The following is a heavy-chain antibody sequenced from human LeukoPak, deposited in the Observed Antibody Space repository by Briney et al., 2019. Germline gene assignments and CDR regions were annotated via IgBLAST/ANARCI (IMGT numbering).Heavy chain of an antibody. CDR1: GDSIGSSSYY. V-gene: IGHV4-39*01. Sequence: SETLSLTCTVSGDSIGSSSYYWGWIRQPPGKGLEWIGSIYYSGSTYYNPSLKIRVTIDVDPSKNQFPLKLSSVTAADTAVYYCHKEYYYDGSGYYLEDAFDIWGQGTMVTVSS. CDR3: HKEYYYDGSGYYLEDAFDI. J-gene: IGHJ3*02. CDR2: IYYSGST. D-gene: IGHD3-22*01.